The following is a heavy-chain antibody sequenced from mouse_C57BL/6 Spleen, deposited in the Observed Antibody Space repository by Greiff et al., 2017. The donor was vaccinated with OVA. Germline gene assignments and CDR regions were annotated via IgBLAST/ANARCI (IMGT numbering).Heavy chain of an antibody. Sequence: EVKLVESEGGLVQPGSSMKLSCTASGFTFSDYYMAWVRQVPEKGLEWVANINYDGSSTYYLDSLKSRFIISRDNAKNILYLQMSSLKSEDTATYDCAREHYGSSYGWYFDVWGTGTTVTVSS. V-gene: IGHV5-16*01. CDR3: AREHYGSSYGWYFDV. CDR1: GFTFSDYY. D-gene: IGHD1-1*01. CDR2: INYDGSST. J-gene: IGHJ1*03.